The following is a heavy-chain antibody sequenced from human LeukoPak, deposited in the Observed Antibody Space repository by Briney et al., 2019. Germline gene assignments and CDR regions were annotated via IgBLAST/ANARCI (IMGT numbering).Heavy chain of an antibody. CDR2: IIPTLGIA. CDR3: ARPPLAYCGGDCYSTEYFQH. CDR1: GGTFSSYA. J-gene: IGHJ1*01. D-gene: IGHD2-21*02. Sequence: SVKVSCKASGGTFSSYAISWVRQAPGQGLEWMGRIIPTLGIANYAQKFQGRVTITADKSTSTAYMELSSLRSEDTAVYYCARPPLAYCGGDCYSTEYFQHWGQGTLVTVSS. V-gene: IGHV1-69*04.